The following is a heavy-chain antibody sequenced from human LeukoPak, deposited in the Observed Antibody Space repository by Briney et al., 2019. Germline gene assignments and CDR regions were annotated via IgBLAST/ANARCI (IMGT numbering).Heavy chain of an antibody. CDR2: MNAGNGNT. CDR1: GYIFTDYA. D-gene: IGHD2-15*01. CDR3: ARGRGTSGSNRDFYYYYYMDV. J-gene: IGHJ6*03. Sequence: ASVKVSCKASGYIFTDYAIHWLRQAPGQRPEWMGWMNAGNGNTKYSQKFQGRITLIRDTSAATAYMELSSLRHDDLAVYYCARGRGTSGSNRDFYYYYYMDVWGKGTTVTISS. V-gene: IGHV1-3*01.